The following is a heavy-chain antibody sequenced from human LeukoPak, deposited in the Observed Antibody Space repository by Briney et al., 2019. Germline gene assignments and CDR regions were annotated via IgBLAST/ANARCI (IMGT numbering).Heavy chain of an antibody. Sequence: PSETLSLTCTVSGGSISSYYWSWIRQPPGKGLEWIGYIYYSGSTNYNPSLKSRVTISVDTSKNQFSLKLSSVTAADTAVYYCARQSSYGSRGYYYYYYMDVWGKGTTVTISS. CDR1: GGSISSYY. V-gene: IGHV4-59*12. D-gene: IGHD5-18*01. J-gene: IGHJ6*03. CDR3: ARQSSYGSRGYYYYYYMDV. CDR2: IYYSGST.